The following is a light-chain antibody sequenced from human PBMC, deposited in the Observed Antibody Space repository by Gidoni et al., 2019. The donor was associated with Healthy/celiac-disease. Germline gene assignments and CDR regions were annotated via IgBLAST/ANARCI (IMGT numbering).Light chain of an antibody. CDR3: AAWDDSLNGVV. CDR2: STK. Sequence: QSVLTQPPSASGTPGQRVTISGSGSSSNIGSNPVNWYQQLPGTAPKLLIYSTKQRPSGVPDRFSGSKSGTSASLAISGLQSEDEADYYCAAWDDSLNGVVFGGGTKLTVL. CDR1: SSNIGSNP. V-gene: IGLV1-44*01. J-gene: IGLJ2*01.